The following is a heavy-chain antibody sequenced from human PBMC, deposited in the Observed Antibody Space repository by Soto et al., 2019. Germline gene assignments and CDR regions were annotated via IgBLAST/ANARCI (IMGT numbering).Heavy chain of an antibody. CDR3: ARGRYQPLLPHAFDI. Sequence: QVQLVQSGAEVKKPGSSVNVSCKASGGTFRSYAISWVRQAPGQGLEWMGGIIPIFGTANSAEKFLGRVAITADESTITAYMELTSLRPKDTAVYYGARGRYQPLLPHAFDIWGKGTMVTFSS. D-gene: IGHD2-2*01. V-gene: IGHV1-69*12. J-gene: IGHJ3*02. CDR2: IIPIFGTA. CDR1: GGTFRSYA.